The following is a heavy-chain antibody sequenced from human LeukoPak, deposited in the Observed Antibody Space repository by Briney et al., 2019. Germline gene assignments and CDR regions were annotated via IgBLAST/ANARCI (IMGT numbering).Heavy chain of an antibody. D-gene: IGHD5-12*01. V-gene: IGHV1-2*02. CDR2: INPNSGGT. Sequence: ASVKVSCKASGYTFTGYYMHWVRQAPGQGLEWMGWINPNSGGTNYAQKFQGRVTMTRDTSISTAYMELSRLRSDDTAVYYCARDCCGYETFEYWGQGTLVTVSS. CDR1: GYTFTGYY. J-gene: IGHJ4*02. CDR3: ARDCCGYETFEY.